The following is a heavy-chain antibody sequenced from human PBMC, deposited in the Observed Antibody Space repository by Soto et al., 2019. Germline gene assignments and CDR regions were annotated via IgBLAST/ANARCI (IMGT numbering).Heavy chain of an antibody. V-gene: IGHV1-46*01. CDR2: INPSGGSA. J-gene: IGHJ4*02. CDR3: AIPEPYYFDY. CDR1: GYTFTSYY. Sequence: ASVKVSCKPSGYTFTSYYLHWVRQAPGQGLEWMGIINPSGGSASYARKFQGRLTMTSDASTSTVFMELSGLRSEDSAMYYCAIPEPYYFDYWGQGTLVTVSS. D-gene: IGHD2-2*02.